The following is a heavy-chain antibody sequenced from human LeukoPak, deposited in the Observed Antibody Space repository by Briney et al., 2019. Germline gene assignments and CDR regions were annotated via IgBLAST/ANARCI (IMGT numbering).Heavy chain of an antibody. Sequence: SETLSLTCAVYGGSFSGYYWSWIRQPPGKGLEWIGRIYTSGSTNYNPSLKSRVTMSVDTSKNQFSLKLSSVTAADTAVYYCARVEAYCSSTSCSNWFDPWGQGTLVTVSS. CDR2: IYTSGST. CDR1: GGSFSGYY. CDR3: ARVEAYCSSTSCSNWFDP. V-gene: IGHV4-59*10. J-gene: IGHJ5*02. D-gene: IGHD2-2*01.